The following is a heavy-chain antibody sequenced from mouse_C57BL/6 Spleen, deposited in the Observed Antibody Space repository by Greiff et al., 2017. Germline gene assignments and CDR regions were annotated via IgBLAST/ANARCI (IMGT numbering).Heavy chain of an antibody. J-gene: IGHJ4*01. Sequence: EVNVVESGGGLVQPGGSLKLSCAASGFTFSDYYMYWVRQTPEKRLEWVAYISNGGGSTYYPDTVKGRFTISRDNAKNTLYLQMSRLKSEDTAMLYCARPYGSSLYYAMDYWGQGTSVTVSS. D-gene: IGHD1-1*01. CDR3: ARPYGSSLYYAMDY. CDR1: GFTFSDYY. CDR2: ISNGGGST. V-gene: IGHV5-12*01.